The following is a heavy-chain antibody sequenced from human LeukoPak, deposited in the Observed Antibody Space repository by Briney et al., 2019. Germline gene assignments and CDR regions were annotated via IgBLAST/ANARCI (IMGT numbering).Heavy chain of an antibody. V-gene: IGHV3-21*01. CDR3: ARVPYSSGWYWFDY. CDR1: GFTFSTYS. D-gene: IGHD6-19*01. J-gene: IGHJ4*02. Sequence: GGSLRLSCAASGFTFSTYSMNWVRRAPGKGLEWVSSISYGSTSIYYADSLKGRFTISRDNAKNSLYLQMNSLRAEDTAVYYCARVPYSSGWYWFDYWGQGTLVTVSS. CDR2: ISYGSTSI.